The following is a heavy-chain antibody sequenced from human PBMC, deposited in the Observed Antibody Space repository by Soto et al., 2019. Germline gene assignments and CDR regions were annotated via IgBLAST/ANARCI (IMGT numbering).Heavy chain of an antibody. CDR3: ARDECSSSCYVCDAFDI. CDR1: GYTFTNHY. D-gene: IGHD2-2*01. V-gene: IGHV1-46*03. CDR2: IYPSGGTT. J-gene: IGHJ3*02. Sequence: ASVKVSCKASGYTFTNHYMHWVRQAPGQGLEWMGIIYPSGGTTRYAQKFQGRVTMTRDTSTSTVYMELGSLRSEDTAVYYCARDECSSSCYVCDAFDIWGQGTMVTVSS.